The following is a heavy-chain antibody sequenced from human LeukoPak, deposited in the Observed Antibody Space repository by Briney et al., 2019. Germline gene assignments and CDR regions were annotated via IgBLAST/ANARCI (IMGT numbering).Heavy chain of an antibody. J-gene: IGHJ4*02. V-gene: IGHV1-18*01. CDR3: ARGADGYNWGYFDY. CDR2: ISAYNGNT. Sequence: ASVKVSCKASGYTFTSYGISWVRQAPGQGLDGMGWISAYNGNTNYAQKLQGRVTMTTDTSTSTAYMELRSLRSDDTAVYYCARGADGYNWGYFDYWGQGTLVTVSS. CDR1: GYTFTSYG. D-gene: IGHD5-24*01.